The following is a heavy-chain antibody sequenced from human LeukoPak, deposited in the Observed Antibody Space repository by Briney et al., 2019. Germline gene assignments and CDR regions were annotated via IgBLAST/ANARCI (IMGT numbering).Heavy chain of an antibody. J-gene: IGHJ4*02. Sequence: GGSLRLSCAASGFSFEDYAMHWVRQVPGKGLERVSLISGDGGGTYYADSVKGGFTISSDNSKKTMYLQMNSLRTEDTAFYYCAKDMFGDRKWLVRLGFDYWGQGALVTVSS. D-gene: IGHD6-19*01. CDR2: ISGDGGGT. CDR1: GFSFEDYA. V-gene: IGHV3-43*02. CDR3: AKDMFGDRKWLVRLGFDY.